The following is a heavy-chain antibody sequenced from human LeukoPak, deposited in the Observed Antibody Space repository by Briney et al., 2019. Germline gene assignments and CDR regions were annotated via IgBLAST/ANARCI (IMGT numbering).Heavy chain of an antibody. CDR3: ARDPQYSSSWEYYFDY. CDR1: GYTFTSYY. Sequence: VASVKVSCKVSGYTFTSYYMHWVRQAPGQGLEWMGIINPSGGSTSYAQKFQGRVTMTRDTSTSTVYMELSSLRSEDTAVYYCARDPQYSSSWEYYFDYWGQGILVTVSS. V-gene: IGHV1-46*01. CDR2: INPSGGST. J-gene: IGHJ4*02. D-gene: IGHD6-6*01.